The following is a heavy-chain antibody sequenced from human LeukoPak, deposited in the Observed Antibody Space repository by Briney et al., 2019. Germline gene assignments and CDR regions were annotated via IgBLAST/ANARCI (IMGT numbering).Heavy chain of an antibody. D-gene: IGHD6-13*01. CDR1: GFTFSSYG. V-gene: IGHV3-30*02. CDR3: AKDRGQQSADFDY. Sequence: PGGSLRLSCAASGFTFSSYGMHWVRQAPGKGLEWVAFIRYDGSNKYYADSVKGRFTISRDNSKNTLYLQMNSLRAEDTAVCHCAKDRGQQSADFDYWGQGTLVTAS. J-gene: IGHJ4*02. CDR2: IRYDGSNK.